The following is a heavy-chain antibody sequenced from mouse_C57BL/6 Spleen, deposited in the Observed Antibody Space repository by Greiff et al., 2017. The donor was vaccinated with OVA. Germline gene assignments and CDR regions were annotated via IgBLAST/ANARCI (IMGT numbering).Heavy chain of an antibody. CDR1: GYTFTDYY. CDR2: INPNNGGT. V-gene: IGHV1-26*01. J-gene: IGHJ4*01. D-gene: IGHD1-1*01. Sequence: VQLQQSGPELVKPGASVKISCKASGYTFTDYYMNWVKQSHGKSLEWIGDINPNNGGTSYNQKFKGKATLTVDKSSSTAYMELRSLTSEDSAVYYCARKITTGGYYYAMDYWGQGTSVTVSS. CDR3: ARKITTGGYYYAMDY.